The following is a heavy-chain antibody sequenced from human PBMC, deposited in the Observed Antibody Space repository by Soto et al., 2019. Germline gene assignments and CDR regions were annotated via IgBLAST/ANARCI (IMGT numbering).Heavy chain of an antibody. CDR2: INPSGGST. CDR1: GYTFTSYY. D-gene: IGHD3-22*01. V-gene: IGHV1-46*01. J-gene: IGHJ3*02. CDR3: ARGAGGNYYDSSGYYGDAFDI. Sequence: ASVNVSCKASGYTFTSYYMHWVRQAPGQGLEWMGIINPSGGSTSYAQKFQGRVTMTRDTSTSTVYMELSSLRSEDTAVYYCARGAGGNYYDSSGYYGDAFDIWGQGTMVTVSS.